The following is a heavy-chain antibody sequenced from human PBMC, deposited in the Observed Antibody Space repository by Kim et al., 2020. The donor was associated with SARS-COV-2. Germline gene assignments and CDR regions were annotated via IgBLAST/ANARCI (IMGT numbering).Heavy chain of an antibody. V-gene: IGHV4-39*07. Sequence: SETLSLTCTVSGGSISSSSYYWGWIRQPPGKGLEWIGSIYYSGSTYYNPSLKSRVTISVDTSKNQFSLKLSSVTAADTAVYYCARDLAYYYDSSGRGAF. J-gene: IGHJ3*01. D-gene: IGHD3-22*01. CDR1: GGSISSSSYY. CDR2: IYYSGST. CDR3: ARDLAYYYDSSGRGAF.